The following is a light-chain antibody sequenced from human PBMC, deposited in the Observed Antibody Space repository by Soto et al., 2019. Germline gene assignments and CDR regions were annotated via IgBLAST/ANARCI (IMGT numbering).Light chain of an antibody. V-gene: IGKV3-20*01. CDR3: QLYGRSPPYT. Sequence: EVVLTQSPGTLFLSPGERATLSCRASQSVSKNYFAWYQQKTGQAPRLLIFGFSDRATGMPDRFSGSGSGTDFTITISRLDAEDFAVYYCQLYGRSPPYTFGQGTKLEIQ. J-gene: IGKJ2*01. CDR2: GFS. CDR1: QSVSKNY.